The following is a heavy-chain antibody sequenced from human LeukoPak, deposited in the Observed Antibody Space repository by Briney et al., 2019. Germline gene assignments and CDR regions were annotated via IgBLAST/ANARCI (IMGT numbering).Heavy chain of an antibody. CDR1: GYTFTSYD. Sequence: ASVKVSCKASGYTFTSYDINWMRQAPGQGLEWVGWMNPNSGNTGYAQTFQGKLTMTRNTSIKTACMELSSLRSEDTAVYYCARRFYDDLTGHTWYDYWGQGTLVTVSS. V-gene: IGHV1-8*01. D-gene: IGHD3-9*01. CDR3: ARRFYDDLTGHTWYDY. J-gene: IGHJ4*02. CDR2: MNPNSGNT.